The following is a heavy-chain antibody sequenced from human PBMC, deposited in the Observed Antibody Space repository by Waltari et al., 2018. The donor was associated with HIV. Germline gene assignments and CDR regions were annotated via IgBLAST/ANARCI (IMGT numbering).Heavy chain of an antibody. Sequence: EVQLVESGGGLVQPGGSLSLSCSASGFTFSNYPIHWVRQAPGKGLEYVSAITSHGKNTYYVDSVKGRFTISRDNSKNMLYLQMRSLRAEDTALYYCVKDSGYNSSGGAFDIWGQGIMVIVSS. D-gene: IGHD3-22*01. V-gene: IGHV3-64D*06. J-gene: IGHJ3*02. CDR2: ITSHGKNT. CDR3: VKDSGYNSSGGAFDI. CDR1: GFTFSNYP.